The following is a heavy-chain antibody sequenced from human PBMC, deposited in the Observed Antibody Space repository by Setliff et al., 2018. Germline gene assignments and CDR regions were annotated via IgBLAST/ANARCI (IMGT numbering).Heavy chain of an antibody. Sequence: GGSLRLSCAASGFTFSSYWMHWVRQAPGKGLVWVSRINSDGSTTKYADSVKGRFTISRDNAKNTLYLQMNSLRAEDTAVYYCARRHVDTAMVIYYYGMDVWGQGTTVTV. CDR1: GFTFSSYW. D-gene: IGHD5-18*01. V-gene: IGHV3-74*01. J-gene: IGHJ6*02. CDR3: ARRHVDTAMVIYYYGMDV. CDR2: INSDGSTT.